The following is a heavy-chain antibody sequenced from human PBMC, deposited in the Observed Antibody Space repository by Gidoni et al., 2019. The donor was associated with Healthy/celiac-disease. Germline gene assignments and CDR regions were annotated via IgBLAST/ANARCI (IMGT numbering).Heavy chain of an antibody. CDR2: IYYSGST. CDR3: ARDRGAGDSSSWPAESGMDV. J-gene: IGHJ6*02. CDR1: GGSISSGGYY. Sequence: QVQLQESGPGLVKPSQTLSLTCTVPGGSISSGGYYWSWIRQHPGKGLEWIGYIYYSGSTYYNPSLKSRVTISVDTSKNQFSLKLSSVTAADTAVYYCARDRGAGDSSSWPAESGMDVWGQGTTVTVSS. V-gene: IGHV4-31*03. D-gene: IGHD6-13*01.